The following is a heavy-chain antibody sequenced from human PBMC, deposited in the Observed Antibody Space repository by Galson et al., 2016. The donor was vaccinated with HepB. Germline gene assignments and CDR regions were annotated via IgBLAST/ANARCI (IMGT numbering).Heavy chain of an antibody. Sequence: SLRLSCAASGFIFNQHGMNWVRQAPGKGLEWASSISFNDHIFYSDSVKGRFTISRDNAKNSLYLQMNSLRAEDTAVYYCARGDSVEVATPRGSTHYYYGMDVWGQGTTVTVSS. CDR2: ISFNDHI. J-gene: IGHJ6*02. CDR1: GFIFNQHG. CDR3: ARGDSVEVATPRGSTHYYYGMDV. V-gene: IGHV3-69-1*01. D-gene: IGHD2-15*01.